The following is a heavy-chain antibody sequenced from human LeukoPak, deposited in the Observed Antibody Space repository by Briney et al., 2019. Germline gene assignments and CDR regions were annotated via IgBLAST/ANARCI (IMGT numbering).Heavy chain of an antibody. J-gene: IGHJ5*02. V-gene: IGHV3-33*08. CDR2: IWYGGSNK. CDR3: ARGSWYEGGGQNWFDP. Sequence: GGYLRLSCAASGFTFSSYGMHWVRQAPGKGLEWVAVIWYGGSNKYYADSVKGRFTISRDNSKNTLYLQMNSLRAEDTAVYYCARGSWYEGGGQNWFDPWGQGTLVTVSS. CDR1: GFTFSSYG. D-gene: IGHD6-13*01.